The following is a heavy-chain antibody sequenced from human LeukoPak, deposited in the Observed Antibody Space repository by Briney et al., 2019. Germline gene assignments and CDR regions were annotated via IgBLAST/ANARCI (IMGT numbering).Heavy chain of an antibody. CDR1: GFTFSTSA. CDR3: ARDPERYLRTGHYDS. J-gene: IGHJ4*02. V-gene: IGHV3-21*01. CDR2: IDYDGSHI. D-gene: IGHD3-10*02. Sequence: GGSLRFSCAGSGFTFSTSAMNWVRQVPGKGLEWVSSIDYDGSHIYYSASVKGRFSISRDNARDSVYLQMDSLRAEDTAVYYCARDPERYLRTGHYDSWGQGTLVIVSS.